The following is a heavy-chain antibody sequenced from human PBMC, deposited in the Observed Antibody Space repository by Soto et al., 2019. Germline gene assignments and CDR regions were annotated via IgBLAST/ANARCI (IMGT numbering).Heavy chain of an antibody. CDR1: GGSFSGYY. V-gene: IGHV4-34*01. CDR2: INHSGST. D-gene: IGHD6-13*01. Sequence: SKTLSLTCAVYGGSFSGYYWSWIRQPPGKGLEWIGEINHSGSTNYNPSLKSRVTISVDTSKNQFSLKLSSVTAADTAVYYCARGFDGGQQLASRPFDYWGQGTLVTVSS. J-gene: IGHJ4*02. CDR3: ARGFDGGQQLASRPFDY.